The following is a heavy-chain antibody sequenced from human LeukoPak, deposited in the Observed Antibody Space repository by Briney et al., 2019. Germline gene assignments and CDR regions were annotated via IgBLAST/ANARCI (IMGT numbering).Heavy chain of an antibody. CDR2: IYSGGGT. CDR1: GFTVSSYS. V-gene: IGHV3-66*02. J-gene: IGHJ6*04. D-gene: IGHD3-3*01. CDR3: ARDSFRPYYDFWSGSLDV. Sequence: PGGSLRLSCAASGFTVSSYSMSWVRQAPGKGLEWVSVIYSGGGTYYYAAAKRRFTISRDNSNNTLYPQMNSLRAEDTAVYYCARDSFRPYYDFWSGSLDVWGKGTTVTVSS.